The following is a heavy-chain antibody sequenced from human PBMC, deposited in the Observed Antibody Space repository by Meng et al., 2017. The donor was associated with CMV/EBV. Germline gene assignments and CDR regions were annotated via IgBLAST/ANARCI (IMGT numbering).Heavy chain of an antibody. V-gene: IGHV3-23*01. CDR3: AKGRSIEAPGTRYFDC. J-gene: IGHJ4*02. D-gene: IGHD6-13*01. CDR2: ISDSGGIT. CDR1: EFTFSSYA. Sequence: GGSLRLSCAASEFTFSSYAMNWVRQAPGKGLEWVSIISDSGGITYYADSVEGRFTISRHNSKNTLYLQMNSLRAEDTAVYYCAKGRSIEAPGTRYFDCWGQGTLVTVSS.